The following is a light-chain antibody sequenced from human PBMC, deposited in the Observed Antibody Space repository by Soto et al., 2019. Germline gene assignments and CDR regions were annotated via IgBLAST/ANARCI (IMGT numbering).Light chain of an antibody. CDR1: QSINAH. Sequence: EVVMTQSPATLSVSPGERVTLSCRASQSINAHLAWYQQKPGQAPRLLIHGASTRATGIPARFSGSGFVTEFFLTNSSLESEDFAFYYCKKYNPGLWTFGKGTKVEIQ. CDR2: GAS. V-gene: IGKV3-15*01. J-gene: IGKJ1*01. CDR3: KKYNPGLWT.